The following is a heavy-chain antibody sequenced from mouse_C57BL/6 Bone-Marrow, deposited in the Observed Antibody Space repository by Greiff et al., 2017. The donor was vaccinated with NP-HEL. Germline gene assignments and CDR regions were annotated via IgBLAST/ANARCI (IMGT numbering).Heavy chain of an antibody. D-gene: IGHD2-5*01. CDR1: GFTFSSYA. CDR2: ISDGGSYT. V-gene: IGHV5-4*01. J-gene: IGHJ3*01. Sequence: EVQLVESGGGLVKPGGSLKLSCAASGFTFSSYAMSWVRQTPEKRLEWVATISDGGSYTYYPDNVKGRFTISRDNAKNNLYLQMSHLKSEDTAMYYCARADYSNYSWFAYWGQGTLVTVSA. CDR3: ARADYSNYSWFAY.